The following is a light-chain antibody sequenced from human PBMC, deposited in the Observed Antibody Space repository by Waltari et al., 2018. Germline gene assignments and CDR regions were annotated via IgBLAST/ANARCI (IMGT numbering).Light chain of an antibody. J-gene: IGKJ4*01. V-gene: IGKV3-11*01. Sequence: DIVLTQSPAILSLSPGERASLSCRASQSVTTYLAWYQQKPGQAPSLLIYDTSNRATGIPARFSGSGFGTDFTLTISSLEPEDFAIYYCQQRRDWPLTFGGGTKVEIK. CDR3: QQRRDWPLT. CDR1: QSVTTY. CDR2: DTS.